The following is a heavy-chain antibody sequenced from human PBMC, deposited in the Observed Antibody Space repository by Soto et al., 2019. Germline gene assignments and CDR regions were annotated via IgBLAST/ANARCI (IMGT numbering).Heavy chain of an antibody. J-gene: IGHJ6*02. CDR2: MNPNSGNT. Sequence: QVQLVQSGAEVKKPGASVKVSCKASGYTFTSYDINWVRQATGQGLEWMGWMNPNSGNTGYAQKFQGRVTMTRNTSISTAYMELSSLRSEDTAVYYCARPPYCSGGSCYHFYGMDVWGQGTTVTVSS. CDR1: GYTFTSYD. D-gene: IGHD2-15*01. V-gene: IGHV1-8*01. CDR3: ARPPYCSGGSCYHFYGMDV.